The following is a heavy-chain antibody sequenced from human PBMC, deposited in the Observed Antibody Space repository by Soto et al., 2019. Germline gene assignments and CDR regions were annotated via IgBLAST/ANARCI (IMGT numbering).Heavy chain of an antibody. V-gene: IGHV4-34*01. CDR2: INHSGST. J-gene: IGHJ6*02. CDR3: ARHNGPLYVGYYYDMDV. Sequence: PGQGLEWIGEINHSGSTNYNPSLKSRVTISVDTSKNQFSLKLSSVTAADTAVYYCARHNGPLYVGYYYDMDVWGQGTTLTLSS. D-gene: IGHD3-16*01.